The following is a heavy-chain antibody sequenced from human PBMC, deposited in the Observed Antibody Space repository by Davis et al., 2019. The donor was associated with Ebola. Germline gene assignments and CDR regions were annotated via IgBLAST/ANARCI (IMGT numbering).Heavy chain of an antibody. CDR1: GYNLTSSG. CDR2: ISAYNGHT. Sequence: AASVKVSCKASGYNLTSSGISWVRQAPGQGLEWMAWISAYNGHTNYARKFQGRLTLTTDTSTSTVYMELRSLTSDDTAEYYCARGRNGGWDFDYWGQGTRVTVSS. CDR3: ARGRNGGWDFDY. D-gene: IGHD6-19*01. V-gene: IGHV1-18*01. J-gene: IGHJ4*02.